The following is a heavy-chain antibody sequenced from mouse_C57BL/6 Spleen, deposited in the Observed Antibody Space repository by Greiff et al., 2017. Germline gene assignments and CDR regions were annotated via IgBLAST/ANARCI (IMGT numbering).Heavy chain of an antibody. J-gene: IGHJ3*01. V-gene: IGHV1-4*01. Sequence: QVHVKQSGAELARPGASVKMSCKASGYTFTSYTMHWVKQRPGQGLEWIGYINPSSGYTKYNQKFKDKATLTADKSSSTAYMQLSSLTSEDSAVYYCATMVTTEWFAYWGQGTLVTVSA. CDR3: ATMVTTEWFAY. CDR1: GYTFTSYT. D-gene: IGHD2-2*01. CDR2: INPSSGYT.